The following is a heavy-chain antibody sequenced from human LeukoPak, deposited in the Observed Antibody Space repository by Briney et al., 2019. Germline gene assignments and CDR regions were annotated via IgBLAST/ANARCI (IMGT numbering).Heavy chain of an antibody. CDR1: GYTFTCYG. CDR2: IGAYNGNT. V-gene: IGHV1-18*01. J-gene: IGHJ4*02. CDR3: ARVYSMVTAKSPIDY. Sequence: ASVKVSCKASGYTFTCYGISWVRQAPGQGLEWMGWIGAYNGNTNYAQKLQGRVTMTTDTSTSTAYMELRSLRSDDTAVYYCARVYSMVTAKSPIDYWGQGTLVTVSS. D-gene: IGHD2-21*02.